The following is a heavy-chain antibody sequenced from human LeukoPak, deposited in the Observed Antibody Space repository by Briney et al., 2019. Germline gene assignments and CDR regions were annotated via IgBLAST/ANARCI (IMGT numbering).Heavy chain of an antibody. J-gene: IGHJ3*02. D-gene: IGHD3-22*01. CDR3: TTADSSGYYYVGDAFDI. V-gene: IGHV3-15*01. Sequence: GGSLRLSCAASGFTFSNAWMSWVRQAPGKGLEWVGRIKSKTDGGTTDYAAPVKGRFTISRDDSKNTLYLQMNSLKTEDTAVYYCTTADSSGYYYVGDAFDIWSQGTMVTVSS. CDR2: IKSKTDGGTT. CDR1: GFTFSNAW.